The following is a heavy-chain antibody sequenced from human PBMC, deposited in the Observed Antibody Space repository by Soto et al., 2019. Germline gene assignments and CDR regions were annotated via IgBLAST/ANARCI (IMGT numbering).Heavy chain of an antibody. J-gene: IGHJ5*02. CDR3: VRGGGGGLFDX. CDR1: GSTFGDSY. Sequence: PGGSLRLSFAGSGSTFGDSYMSWIRRAPGKGLEWLSYISPGSRYPAYADSVKGRFTISRDNAKRSLYLQMMSLTAEDTAIYYCVRGGGGGLFDXLGQGTMVTGSX. V-gene: IGHV3-11*06. CDR2: ISPGSRYP. D-gene: IGHD2-15*01.